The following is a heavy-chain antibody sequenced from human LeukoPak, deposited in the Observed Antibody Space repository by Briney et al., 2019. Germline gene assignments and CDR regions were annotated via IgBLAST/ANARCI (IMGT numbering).Heavy chain of an antibody. CDR1: GFTFNTYA. D-gene: IGHD2-2*01. CDR3: KGGYCSSTSCLGGHYMDV. V-gene: IGHV3-23*01. J-gene: IGHJ6*03. Sequence: PGGSLRLSCEASGFTFNTYAMSWVRQAPGKGLEWVPAISGSGDYTYYTNSVEGRFTISRDNSKNTLYLQMNSLRAEDTAVYYCKGGYCSSTSCLGGHYMDVWGKGTTVTVSS. CDR2: ISGSGDYT.